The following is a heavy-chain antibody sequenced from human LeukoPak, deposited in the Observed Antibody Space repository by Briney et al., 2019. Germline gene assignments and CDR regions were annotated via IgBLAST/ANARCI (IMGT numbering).Heavy chain of an antibody. D-gene: IGHD3-10*01. V-gene: IGHV4-34*01. CDR3: ARASVLLWIGELELYYGMDV. J-gene: IGHJ6*02. CDR1: GGSFSGYY. Sequence: PSETLSLTCAVYGGSFSGYYWSWIRQPPGKGLEWIGEINHSGSTYYNPSLKSRVTISVDTSKNQFSLKLSSVTAADTAVYYCARASVLLWIGELELYYGMDVWGQGTTVTVSS. CDR2: INHSGST.